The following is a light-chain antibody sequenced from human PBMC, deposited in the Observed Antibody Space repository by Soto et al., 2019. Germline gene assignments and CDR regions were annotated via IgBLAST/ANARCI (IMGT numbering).Light chain of an antibody. V-gene: IGLV1-40*01. CDR2: DNT. CDR1: NSNLGAGCD. J-gene: IGLJ1*01. Sequence: QSVLTQPPSVSGAPGQRVSISCTGSNSNLGAGCDVQWYQHLPGTAPTLLIYDNTNRPSGVPDRFSGSKAGTSASLAISTLQSEDEADYYCQSYDNSLRGYVFGPGTDFAVL. CDR3: QSYDNSLRGYV.